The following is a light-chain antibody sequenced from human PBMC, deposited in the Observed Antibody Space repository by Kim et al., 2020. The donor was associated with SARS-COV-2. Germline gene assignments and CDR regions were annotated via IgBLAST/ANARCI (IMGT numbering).Light chain of an antibody. V-gene: IGKV3-15*01. CDR3: QQYNNWPLFT. CDR1: QSVSSN. CDR2: GAS. Sequence: SPGERATLSCRPSQSVSSNLAWYQQKPGQAPRLLIYGASTRATGIPARFSGSGSGTEFTLTISSLQSEDFAVYYCQQYNNWPLFTFGPGTKVDIK. J-gene: IGKJ3*01.